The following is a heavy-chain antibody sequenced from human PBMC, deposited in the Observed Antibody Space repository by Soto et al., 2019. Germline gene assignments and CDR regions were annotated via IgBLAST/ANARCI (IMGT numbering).Heavy chain of an antibody. CDR1: GYTFTSYG. CDR2: ISAYNGTT. Sequence: QVQLVQSGAEVKKPGASVKVSCKASGYTFTSYGISWVRQAPGQGLEWMGWISAYNGTTNYAQKLKGRVTMTTDTSRSTAYMERRSLRSADTAVDYCARRGGVVVVVAANYACDIWGQGTMVTVSS. J-gene: IGHJ3*02. D-gene: IGHD2-15*01. V-gene: IGHV1-18*01. CDR3: ARRGGVVVVVAANYACDI.